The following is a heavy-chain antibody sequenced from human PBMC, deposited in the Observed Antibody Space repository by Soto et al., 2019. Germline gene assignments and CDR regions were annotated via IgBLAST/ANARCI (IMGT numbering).Heavy chain of an antibody. V-gene: IGHV3-9*01. CDR3: AKVMAGAKYDYDSSHGGFDI. Sequence: EVQLVESGGGLVQPGRSLRLSCAASGFTFDDYAKHWVRQAPGKGLGWVSGISWNSGSIGYADSVKGRFTISIDNAENSLSLQMNSLRVEDTALYFCAKVMAGAKYDYDSSHGGFDIWGQGTMVTVSS. D-gene: IGHD3-22*01. J-gene: IGHJ3*02. CDR1: GFTFDDYA. CDR2: ISWNSGSI.